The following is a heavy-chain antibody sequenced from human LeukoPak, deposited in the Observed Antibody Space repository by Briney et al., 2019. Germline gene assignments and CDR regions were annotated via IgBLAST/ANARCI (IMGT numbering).Heavy chain of an antibody. D-gene: IGHD1-26*01. CDR3: ARGQKRMGARVYYFDY. V-gene: IGHV1-8*02. CDR1: GYTFTSYY. Sequence: ASVKVSCKASGYTFTSYYMHWVRQATGQGLEWMGWMNPNSGNTGYAQKFQGRVTMTRNTSISTAYMELSSLRSEDTAVYYCARGQKRMGARVYYFDYWGQGTLVTVSS. CDR2: MNPNSGNT. J-gene: IGHJ4*02.